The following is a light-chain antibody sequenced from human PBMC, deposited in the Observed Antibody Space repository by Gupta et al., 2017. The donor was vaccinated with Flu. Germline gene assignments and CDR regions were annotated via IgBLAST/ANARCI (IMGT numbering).Light chain of an antibody. J-gene: IGLJ1*01. CDR3: CSDAGSYAYV. V-gene: IGLV2-11*01. CDR1: SSDVGGYNY. CDR2: DVS. Sequence: VTISSTGTSSDVGGYNYVSCNHQHPGKPSKLMIYDVSRRPAGVPDSFSASKAGNTASLTISVLQGEDEADYYCCSDAGSYAYVFGNGTKVTVL.